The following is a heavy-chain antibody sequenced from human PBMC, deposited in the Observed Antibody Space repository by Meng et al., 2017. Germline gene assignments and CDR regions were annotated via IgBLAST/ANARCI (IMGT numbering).Heavy chain of an antibody. V-gene: IGHV4-4*02. CDR3: ARGRYSSGWDRFDY. Sequence: QVHVQGSGPGLVKPSGTLSLPGAVSGGSSSSSNWRSWVRQPPGKGLEWIGEIYHSGSTNYNPSLKSRVTISVDKSKNQFSLKLSSVTAADTAVYYCARGRYSSGWDRFDYWGQGTLVTVSS. D-gene: IGHD6-19*01. CDR1: GGSSSSSNW. J-gene: IGHJ4*02. CDR2: IYHSGST.